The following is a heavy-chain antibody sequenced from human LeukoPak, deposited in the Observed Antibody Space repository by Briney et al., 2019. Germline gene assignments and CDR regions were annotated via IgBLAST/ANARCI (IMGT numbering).Heavy chain of an antibody. CDR1: GYSISSGYY. Sequence: SETLSLTCAVSGYSISSGYYWGWIRQPPGKGLEWIGSIYHNGSTYYNPSLKSRVTVSVDTSKNQFSLKLSSVTAADTAVYYCARSIAARLAVWDFDYWGQGTLVTVSS. D-gene: IGHD6-6*01. CDR3: ARSIAARLAVWDFDY. J-gene: IGHJ4*02. CDR2: IYHNGST. V-gene: IGHV4-38-2*01.